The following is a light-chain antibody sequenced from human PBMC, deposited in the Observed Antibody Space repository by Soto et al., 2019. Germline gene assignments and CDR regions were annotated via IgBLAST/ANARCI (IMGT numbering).Light chain of an antibody. J-gene: IGKJ4*01. Sequence: EIVLTQSPGTLSLSPGERATLSCRASQSVTSSYIAWYQQKPGQATRLLMFGASGRATGIPDRFSGSGSGTDFTLTISRLEPEDFATYYCQQSFSIPPLTFCGGTKVEIK. CDR2: GAS. CDR3: QQSFSIPPLT. V-gene: IGKV3-20*01. CDR1: QSVTSSY.